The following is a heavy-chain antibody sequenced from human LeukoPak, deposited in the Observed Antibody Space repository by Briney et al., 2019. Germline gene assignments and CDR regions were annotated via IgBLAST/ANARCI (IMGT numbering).Heavy chain of an antibody. CDR1: GFTFSSYA. D-gene: IGHD6-13*01. Sequence: GGSLRLSCAASGFTFSSYAMRWVRQAPGKGLEWVAVISYDGSNKYYADSVRGGFTISRDNSKNTLYLQMNSMRAEDTAVYYCARHRVAAGTTMNYWGQGTLVTVSS. J-gene: IGHJ4*02. CDR3: ARHRVAAGTTMNY. CDR2: ISYDGSNK. V-gene: IGHV3-30*04.